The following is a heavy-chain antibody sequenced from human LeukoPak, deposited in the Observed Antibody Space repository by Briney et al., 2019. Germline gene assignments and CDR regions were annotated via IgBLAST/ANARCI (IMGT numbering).Heavy chain of an antibody. Sequence: ASVKVSCKASGYTFTSYDINWVRQATGQGLEWMGWMNPNSGNTGYAQKFQRRVTMTRNTPISTAYMELSSLRSEDTAVYYCARESAGIAAAGTVDYWGQGTLVTVSS. CDR3: ARESAGIAAAGTVDY. D-gene: IGHD6-13*01. CDR2: MNPNSGNT. J-gene: IGHJ4*02. V-gene: IGHV1-8*01. CDR1: GYTFTSYD.